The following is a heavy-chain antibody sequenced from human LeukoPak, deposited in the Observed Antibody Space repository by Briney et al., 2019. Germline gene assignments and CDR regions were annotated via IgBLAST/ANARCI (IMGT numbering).Heavy chain of an antibody. CDR3: ARVPTYCSSTSCYARFDY. J-gene: IGHJ4*02. V-gene: IGHV1-2*02. Sequence: ASVKGSCKASGYTFTGYYMHWVRQAPGQRLEWMGWINPNSGGTNYAQKFQGRVTMTRDTSISTAYMELSRLRSDDTAVYYCARVPTYCSSTSCYARFDYWGQGTLVTVSS. CDR1: GYTFTGYY. D-gene: IGHD2-2*01. CDR2: INPNSGGT.